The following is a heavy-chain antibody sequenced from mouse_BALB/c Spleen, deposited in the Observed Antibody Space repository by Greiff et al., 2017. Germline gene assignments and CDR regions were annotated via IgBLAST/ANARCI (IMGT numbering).Heavy chain of an antibody. CDR3: ARGDYYYGSREPLYAMDY. Sequence: VQLQQSGAELAKPGASVKMSCKASGYTFTSYWMHWVKQRPGQGLEWIGYINPSTGYTEYNQKFKDKATLTADKSSSTAYMQLSSLTSEDSAVYYCARGDYYYGSREPLYAMDYWGQGTSVTVSS. D-gene: IGHD1-1*01. CDR2: INPSTGYT. J-gene: IGHJ4*01. V-gene: IGHV1-7*01. CDR1: GYTFTSYW.